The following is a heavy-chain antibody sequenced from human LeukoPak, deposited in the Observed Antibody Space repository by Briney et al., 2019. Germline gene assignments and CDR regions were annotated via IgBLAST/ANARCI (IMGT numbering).Heavy chain of an antibody. CDR2: ITASGGTI. CDR1: GFTFSRYA. D-gene: IGHD3-3*01. CDR3: VRDQSYYGV. Sequence: PGGSLRLSCAASGFTFSRYAMSWVRQAPGKGLEWVSGITASGGTIYYAASVKGRFTISRDNAKNSVFLQMNSLRAEDTAFYYCVRDQSYYGVWGQGTLVTVSS. V-gene: IGHV3-23*01. J-gene: IGHJ4*02.